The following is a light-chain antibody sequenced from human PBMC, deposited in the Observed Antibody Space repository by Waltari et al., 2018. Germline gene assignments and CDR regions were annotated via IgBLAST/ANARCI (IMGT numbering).Light chain of an antibody. J-gene: IGKJ1*01. Sequence: DINMTQSPSSLSAPVGDRVTNTCRASQSISSYLNWYQQKPGKAPKLLIYAASSLQSGVPSRFSGSGSGTHFTLTISSLQPEDFATYYCQQSYITPWTFGQGTKVEIK. CDR3: QQSYITPWT. V-gene: IGKV1-39*01. CDR2: AAS. CDR1: QSISSY.